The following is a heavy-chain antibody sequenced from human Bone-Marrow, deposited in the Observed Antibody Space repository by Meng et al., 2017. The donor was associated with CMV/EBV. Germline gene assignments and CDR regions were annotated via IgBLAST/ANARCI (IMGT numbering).Heavy chain of an antibody. CDR3: ANSSPNRTIVGANVYYGMDV. CDR1: GGTFNTYT. CDR2: IIPYLGEP. J-gene: IGHJ6*02. D-gene: IGHD1-26*01. V-gene: IGHV1-69*10. Sequence: SVKVSCKASGGTFNTYTFKWVRQAPGRGLEWMGGIIPYLGEPTYLQTFQGRVTITADKSTSTDYMELSSLRSEDTAVYYCANSSPNRTIVGANVYYGMDVWGQGTTVTVSS.